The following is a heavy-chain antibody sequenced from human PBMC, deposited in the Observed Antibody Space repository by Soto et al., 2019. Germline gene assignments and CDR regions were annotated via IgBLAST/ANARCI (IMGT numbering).Heavy chain of an antibody. CDR1: GYTFTSYA. CDR2: INAGNGNT. Sequence: ASVKVSCKASGYTFTSYAMHWVRQAPGQRLEWMGWINAGNGNTKYSQKFQGRVTITRDTSASTAYMELSSLRSEDTAVYYCARAHIAVAGTRYGYWGQGTLVTVSS. CDR3: ARAHIAVAGTRYGY. J-gene: IGHJ4*02. V-gene: IGHV1-3*01. D-gene: IGHD6-19*01.